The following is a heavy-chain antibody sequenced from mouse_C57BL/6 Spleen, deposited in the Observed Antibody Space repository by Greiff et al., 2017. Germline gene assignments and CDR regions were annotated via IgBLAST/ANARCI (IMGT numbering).Heavy chain of an antibody. CDR1: GFTFSSYA. CDR3: ARDPAWFAY. Sequence: EVMLVESGGGLVKPGGSLKLSCAASGFTFSSYAMSWVRQTPEKRLEWVATISDGGRYTYYPDNVKGRFTISRDNAKNNLYLQMSHLKSEDTAMYYCARDPAWFAYWGQGTLVTVSA. CDR2: ISDGGRYT. V-gene: IGHV5-4*01. J-gene: IGHJ3*01.